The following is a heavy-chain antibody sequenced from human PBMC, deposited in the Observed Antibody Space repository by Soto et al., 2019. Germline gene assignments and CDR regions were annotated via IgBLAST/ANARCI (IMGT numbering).Heavy chain of an antibody. CDR3: ARIEGVAGAPYYYYMDV. CDR2: ISAYNGDT. CDR1: GYTFSNYG. J-gene: IGHJ6*03. V-gene: IGHV1-18*01. Sequence: QVQLVQSGAEVKKPGASVKVSCKASGYTFSNYGITWVRQAPGQGLEWMGWISAYNGDTNYAQKLQGRVNLMTDTSTSTAYTELRSLRSDDTAVYFCARIEGVAGAPYYYYMDVWGKGTAVTVSS. D-gene: IGHD6-19*01.